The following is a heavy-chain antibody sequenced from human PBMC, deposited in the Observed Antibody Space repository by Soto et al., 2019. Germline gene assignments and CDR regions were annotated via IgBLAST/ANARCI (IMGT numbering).Heavy chain of an antibody. J-gene: IGHJ5*02. CDR2: MYYTGVT. V-gene: IGHV4-31*03. Sequence: QVQLQESGPGLVKPSQTLSLTCTVSGDSITSGGYFWTWIRQHPGKALEWIGCMYYTGVTWYNPSLESRVTISIDTSKNQFSLNLSSITAADTAVYFCARDLRVRGSGRFHPWGQGTLVTVSS. CDR1: GDSITSGGYF. D-gene: IGHD3-10*01. CDR3: ARDLRVRGSGRFHP.